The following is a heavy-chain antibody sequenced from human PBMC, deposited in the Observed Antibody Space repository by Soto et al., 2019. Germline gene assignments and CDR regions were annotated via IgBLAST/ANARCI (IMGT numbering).Heavy chain of an antibody. CDR1: GYPFTSYS. D-gene: IGHD2-15*01. J-gene: IGHJ6*02. V-gene: IGHV1-18*04. CDR2: SSAYNGDT. CDR3: AREGAVVGSAVYYGLDV. Sequence: ASVKVSCKASGYPFTSYSFSWVRQAPGQGLEWMGWSSAYNGDTRYAQKFQGRVTMTADPYTDTAYMELRNLRSDDTGVYYCAREGAVVGSAVYYGLDVWGQGTMVTVSS.